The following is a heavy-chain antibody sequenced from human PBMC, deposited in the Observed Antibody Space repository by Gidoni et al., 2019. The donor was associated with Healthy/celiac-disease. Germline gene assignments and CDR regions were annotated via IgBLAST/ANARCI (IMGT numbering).Heavy chain of an antibody. CDR1: GGSIRSSNW. CDR3: ARLPGSGGSLRGYYYYGMDV. Sequence: QVQLQESVPGLAKPLWTLSLTCAVPGGSIRSSNWSSWVRQPPGKGLEWIGEIYHSGSTNYNPSLKSRVTISVEKSKNQFSLKLSSVTAADTAVYYCARLPGSGGSLRGYYYYGMDVWGQGTTVTVSS. J-gene: IGHJ6*02. D-gene: IGHD2-15*01. CDR2: IYHSGST. V-gene: IGHV4-4*02.